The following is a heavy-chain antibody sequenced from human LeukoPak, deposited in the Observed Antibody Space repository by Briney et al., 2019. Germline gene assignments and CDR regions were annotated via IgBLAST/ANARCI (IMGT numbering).Heavy chain of an antibody. Sequence: GGSLRPSCAASGFTFSSYAMSWVRQAPGKGLEWVSAISGSGGSTYYADSVKGRFAISRDNSKNTLYLQMNSLRAEDTAVYYCAKDQQQWLVLGAFDIWGQGTMVTVSS. V-gene: IGHV3-23*01. CDR3: AKDQQQWLVLGAFDI. CDR2: ISGSGGST. CDR1: GFTFSSYA. D-gene: IGHD6-19*01. J-gene: IGHJ3*02.